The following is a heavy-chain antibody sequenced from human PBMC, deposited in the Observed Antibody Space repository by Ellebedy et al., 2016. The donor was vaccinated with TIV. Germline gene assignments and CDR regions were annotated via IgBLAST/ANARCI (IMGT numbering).Heavy chain of an antibody. CDR3: ATKMWDSNY. CDR2: ISTTGNT. Sequence: PGGSLRLSCSASGFTFSHYGMRWVRQAPGQGLEWVSAISTTGNTHYAESVRGRFTISRDNSKNTLYMQMNSLRVEDTATYYCATKMWDSNYWGQGTVVTVSS. D-gene: IGHD1-26*01. J-gene: IGHJ4*02. V-gene: IGHV3-23*01. CDR1: GFTFSHYG.